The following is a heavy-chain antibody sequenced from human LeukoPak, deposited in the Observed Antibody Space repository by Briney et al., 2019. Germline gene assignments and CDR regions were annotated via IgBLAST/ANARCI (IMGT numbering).Heavy chain of an antibody. V-gene: IGHV4-59*01. Sequence: PSETLSLTCTVSGGSISSYYWSWIRQPPGKGLEWIGDIYYSGSTNYNPSLKSRVTISVDTSKNQFSLKLSSVTAADTAVYYCARARRDGYNKTPDYWGQGTLVTVSS. CDR2: IYYSGST. J-gene: IGHJ4*02. CDR1: GGSISSYY. D-gene: IGHD5-24*01. CDR3: ARARRDGYNKTPDY.